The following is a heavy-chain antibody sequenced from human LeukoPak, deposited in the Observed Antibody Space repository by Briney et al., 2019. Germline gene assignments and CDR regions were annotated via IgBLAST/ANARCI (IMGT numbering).Heavy chain of an antibody. CDR1: GGSFSGYY. V-gene: IGHV4-34*01. D-gene: IGHD2-2*01. Sequence: PSETLSLTCAVYGGSFSGYYWTWIRQPPGKGLEWIGEINHSGSTTYKPSLKSRVTISVDTSKNHFSLRLTSVTAADTAVYYCARGPCSTSCHRSWCFDYWGQGTLVTVSS. J-gene: IGHJ4*02. CDR2: INHSGST. CDR3: ARGPCSTSCHRSWCFDY.